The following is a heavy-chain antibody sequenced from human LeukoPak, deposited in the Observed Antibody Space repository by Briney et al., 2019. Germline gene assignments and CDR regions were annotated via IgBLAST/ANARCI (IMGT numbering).Heavy chain of an antibody. V-gene: IGHV3-7*01. J-gene: IGHJ5*02. Sequence: GGSLRLSCAASGFTFSSYWMSWVRQAPGKGLEWVANIKQDGNEKYYVDSVKGRFTISRDNAKNSLYLQMNSLRAEDTAVYYCARDDCSNISCYHNWFDPWGQGTLVTVSS. CDR2: IKQDGNEK. CDR3: ARDDCSNISCYHNWFDP. CDR1: GFTFSSYW. D-gene: IGHD2-2*01.